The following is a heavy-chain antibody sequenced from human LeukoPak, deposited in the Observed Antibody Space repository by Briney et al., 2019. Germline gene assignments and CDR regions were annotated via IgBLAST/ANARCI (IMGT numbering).Heavy chain of an antibody. D-gene: IGHD3-22*01. V-gene: IGHV5-51*01. CDR3: ALIYDSSGYSFDY. CDR2: IYPGDSDT. CDR1: GYSFTSYW. J-gene: IGHJ4*02. Sequence: GESLKISCKGSGYSFTSYWLGWVRQMPGKGLEWMGIIYPGDSDTRYSPSFQGQVTISADKSISTAYLQWSSLKASDTAMYYCALIYDSSGYSFDYWGQGTLVTVSS.